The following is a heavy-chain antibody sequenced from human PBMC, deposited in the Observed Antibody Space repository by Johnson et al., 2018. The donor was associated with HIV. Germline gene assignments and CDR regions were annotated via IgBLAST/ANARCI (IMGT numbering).Heavy chain of an antibody. CDR3: STEQSGDYVWGSYRYAFDI. V-gene: IGHV3-15*01. CDR1: GFTFSNYD. CDR2: IKSKTDGGTT. Sequence: MQLVESGGGLIQPGGSLRLSCAASGFTFSNYDMYWVRQATGKGLEWVGRIKSKTDGGTTDYAAPVTGRFTISRDDSKNALFLQLNSLKTDDTAVYFCSTEQSGDYVWGSYRYAFDIWGQGTKVTVSS. J-gene: IGHJ3*02. D-gene: IGHD3-16*02.